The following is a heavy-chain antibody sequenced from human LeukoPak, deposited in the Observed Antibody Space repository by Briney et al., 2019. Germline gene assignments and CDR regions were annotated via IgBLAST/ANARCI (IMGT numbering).Heavy chain of an antibody. CDR2: INTNNGNT. CDR3: AREREETYGSGSYTFDH. CDR1: GYTFTNYA. J-gene: IGHJ4*02. D-gene: IGHD3-10*01. Sequence: VKVSCKASGYTFTNYAFSWVRQAPGQGLEWMGWINTNNGNTNYVKRLQGRVTMTTDTSTTTAYMELRSLISDDTAVYYCAREREETYGSGSYTFDHWGQGTLVTVSS. V-gene: IGHV1-18*01.